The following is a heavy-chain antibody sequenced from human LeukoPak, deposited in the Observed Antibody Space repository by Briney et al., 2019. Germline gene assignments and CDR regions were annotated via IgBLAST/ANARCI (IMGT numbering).Heavy chain of an antibody. Sequence: SETLSLTCTVSGGSISSTTNYWGWIRQPPGKGLEWIGSIYYSGSTFYNPSPKSRVTISVDTSKNQFSLKLSSVTAADTAVYYCARLGAPGGTRSGDYYYGMDVWGQGTTVTVS. J-gene: IGHJ6*02. CDR2: IYYSGST. CDR1: GGSISSTTNY. D-gene: IGHD6-13*01. V-gene: IGHV4-39*01. CDR3: ARLGAPGGTRSGDYYYGMDV.